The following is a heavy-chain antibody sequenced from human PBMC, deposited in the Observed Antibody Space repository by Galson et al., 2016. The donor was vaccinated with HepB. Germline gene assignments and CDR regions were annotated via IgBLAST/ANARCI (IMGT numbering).Heavy chain of an antibody. V-gene: IGHV3-20*04. CDR3: ARGMSHDYGVSADY. CDR1: GFTSDDYG. J-gene: IGHJ4*02. Sequence: SLRLSCAASGFTSDDYGLSWVRQAPGKGLEWVSGINWNGGSTGYEDSVKGRFTISRDNAKNSLYLQMNSLRAEDTALYYCARGMSHDYGVSADYWGQGTLVTVSS. CDR2: INWNGGST. D-gene: IGHD4-17*01.